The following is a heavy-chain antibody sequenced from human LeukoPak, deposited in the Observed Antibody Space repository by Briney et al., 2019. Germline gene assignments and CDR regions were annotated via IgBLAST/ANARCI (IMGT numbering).Heavy chain of an antibody. D-gene: IGHD6-13*01. J-gene: IGHJ4*02. V-gene: IGHV4-59*01. Sequence: SETLSLTCTVSGGSISNYWWSWIRQPPGKGLEWIGYVFDSGGTNYNPSLKSRVTISVDTSKKQFSLKLSSVTAADTAVYYCARGYSSSWNYFDYWGQGTLVTVPS. CDR2: VFDSGGT. CDR1: GGSISNYW. CDR3: ARGYSSSWNYFDY.